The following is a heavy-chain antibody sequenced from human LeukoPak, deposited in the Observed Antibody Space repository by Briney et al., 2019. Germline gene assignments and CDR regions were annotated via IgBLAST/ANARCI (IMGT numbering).Heavy chain of an antibody. J-gene: IGHJ4*02. CDR2: INPSGGST. Sequence: VASVKVSCKASGYTFTSYYMHWVRQAPGQGLEWMGIINPSGGSTSYAQKFQGRATMTRDTSTSTVYMELSSLRSEDTAVYYCASTLQQLVHYPDYWGQGTLVTVSS. V-gene: IGHV1-46*01. D-gene: IGHD6-13*01. CDR1: GYTFTSYY. CDR3: ASTLQQLVHYPDY.